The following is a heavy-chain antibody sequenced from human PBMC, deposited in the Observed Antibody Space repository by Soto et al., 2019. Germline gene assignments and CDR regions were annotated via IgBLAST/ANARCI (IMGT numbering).Heavy chain of an antibody. CDR2: ISVGGGSI. CDR1: GFTFSSYA. V-gene: IGHV3-48*02. CDR3: VRDHRWAFDF. Sequence: EVQLVESGGGLVQPGGSLRVSCVASGFTFSSYALNWVRQAPGKGLEWVSYISVGGGSIFYADSLKGRFTISRGDATNSLSLQMNSLRDEDTAVYYCVRDHRWAFDFCGQGTMVTVSS. D-gene: IGHD2-15*01. J-gene: IGHJ3*01.